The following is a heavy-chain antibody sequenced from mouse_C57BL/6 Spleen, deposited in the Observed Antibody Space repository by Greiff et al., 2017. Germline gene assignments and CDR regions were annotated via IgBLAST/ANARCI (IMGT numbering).Heavy chain of an antibody. CDR1: GYTFTSYW. CDR2: IYPGSGST. J-gene: IGHJ4*01. V-gene: IGHV1-55*01. D-gene: IGHD1-1*01. Sequence: QVQLQQSGAELVKPGASVTMSCKASGYTFTSYWITWVKQRPGHGLEWIGAIYPGSGSTNYNETFASTATLTVDTSSSTAYMQLSSLTSEDSAVYYWARDGDYYGSSLYAMDYWGQGTSVTGSS. CDR3: ARDGDYYGSSLYAMDY.